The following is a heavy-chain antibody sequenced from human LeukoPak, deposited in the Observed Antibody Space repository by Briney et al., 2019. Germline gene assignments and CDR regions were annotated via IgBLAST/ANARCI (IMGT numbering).Heavy chain of an antibody. J-gene: IGHJ5*02. Sequence: PSETLSLTCTVSGGSISGYYWSWIRQPAGKGLEWIGRIYTSGSTNYNPSLKSRVTMSVDTSKNQFSLKLSSVTAADTAVYYCARQVPPWFGELFFSASFDPWGQGTLVTVSS. CDR2: IYTSGST. CDR3: ARQVPPWFGELFFSASFDP. CDR1: GGSISGYY. V-gene: IGHV4-4*07. D-gene: IGHD3-10*01.